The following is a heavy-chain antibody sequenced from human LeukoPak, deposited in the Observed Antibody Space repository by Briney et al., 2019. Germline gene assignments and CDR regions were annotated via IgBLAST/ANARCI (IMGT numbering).Heavy chain of an antibody. Sequence: ASVKVSCKASGYTFTGYYMHWVRQAPGQGLEWMGWINPNSGGTNYAQKFQGRVTMTRDTSISTAYMELSRLRSDDTAVYYCSVVPAADDAFDIWGQGTMVTVSS. CDR2: INPNSGGT. J-gene: IGHJ3*02. V-gene: IGHV1-2*02. D-gene: IGHD2-2*01. CDR3: SVVPAADDAFDI. CDR1: GYTFTGYY.